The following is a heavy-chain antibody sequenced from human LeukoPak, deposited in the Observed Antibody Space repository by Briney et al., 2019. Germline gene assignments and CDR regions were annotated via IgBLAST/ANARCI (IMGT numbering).Heavy chain of an antibody. CDR3: AKDSARWGPPSPVDY. CDR2: ISWNNGSI. CDR1: GFTFDDYA. Sequence: GGSLRLSCAASGFTFDDYAMHWVRQAPGKGLEWVSGISWNNGSIDYADSVRGRFTISRDNAKNSLYLQMNSLRAEDTAVYYCAKDSARWGPPSPVDYWGQGTLVTVSS. V-gene: IGHV3-9*01. J-gene: IGHJ4*02. D-gene: IGHD5-24*01.